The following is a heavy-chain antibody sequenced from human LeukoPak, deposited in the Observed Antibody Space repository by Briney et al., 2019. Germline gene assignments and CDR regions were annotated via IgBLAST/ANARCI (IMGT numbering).Heavy chain of an antibody. V-gene: IGHV4-31*03. CDR1: GVSVSAGRYY. CDR2: KYYSGSA. CDR3: ATPYCSSISCLDVFKM. Sequence: KPSETLSLTCSVSGVSVSAGRYYWTWIRQHPGKGLEWIVYKYYSGSAKYNPSLKSRLTISIDTSKNQFSLHLSSVTAADTATYYCATPYCSSISCLDVFKMWGQGTRVTVSS. D-gene: IGHD2-2*01. J-gene: IGHJ3*02.